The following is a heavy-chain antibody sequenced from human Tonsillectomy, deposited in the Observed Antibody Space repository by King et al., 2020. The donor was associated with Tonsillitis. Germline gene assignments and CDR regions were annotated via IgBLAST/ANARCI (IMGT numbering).Heavy chain of an antibody. J-gene: IGHJ6*02. CDR3: ARDRRRTTVTAGHYYCYGMDV. Sequence: QLVQSGAEVKKPGSSVKVSCEASGGTFSSYAINWVRQAPGQRLEWMGGIIPIFGTANYAQRFRGGVTIPADESTSTAYMELSSLGSEDTAVYYCARDRRRTTVTAGHYYCYGMDVWGQGTTVTVSS. D-gene: IGHD4-11*01. CDR2: IIPIFGTA. CDR1: GGTFSSYA. V-gene: IGHV1-69*12.